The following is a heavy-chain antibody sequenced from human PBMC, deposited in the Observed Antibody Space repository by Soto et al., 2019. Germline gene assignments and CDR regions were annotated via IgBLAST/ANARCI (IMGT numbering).Heavy chain of an antibody. J-gene: IGHJ3*01. D-gene: IGHD1-1*01. CDR1: GLTISGKKY. CDR3: ATWHEREHAFDV. CDR2: LYDVDSS. Sequence: DVQLVKSGGGLIQPGESLRLSCAAFGLTISGKKYVAWVRQAPGKGLEWVSALYDVDSSFYADSVTGRFTTSSDSSKTTVYLQMNDLRPDDTAVYYCATWHEREHAFDVWGQGTTVTISS. V-gene: IGHV3-53*01.